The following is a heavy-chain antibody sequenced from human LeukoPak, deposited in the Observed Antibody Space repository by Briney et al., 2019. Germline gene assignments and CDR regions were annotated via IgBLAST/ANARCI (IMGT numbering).Heavy chain of an antibody. CDR1: GGSFSGYY. CDR2: INHSGST. Sequence: PSETLSLTCAVYGGSFSGYYWSWIRQPPGKGLEWIGEINHSGSTNYNPSLKSRVTISVDTSKNQFSLKLSSVTAADTAVYYCASISSPLYGDYRANWFDPWGQGTLVTVSS. CDR3: ASISSPLYGDYRANWFDP. J-gene: IGHJ5*02. V-gene: IGHV4-34*01. D-gene: IGHD4-17*01.